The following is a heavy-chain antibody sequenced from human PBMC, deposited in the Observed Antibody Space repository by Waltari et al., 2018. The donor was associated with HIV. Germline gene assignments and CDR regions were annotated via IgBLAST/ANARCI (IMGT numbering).Heavy chain of an antibody. CDR2: IIPLRGIT. D-gene: IGHD2-8*01. V-gene: IGHV1-69*04. J-gene: IGHJ4*02. Sequence: QVQLVQSGAEVKKPGSSVKVSCKASGGTFSSYAISWVRRAPGQGLEWMGRIIPLRGITNYAQKFHGRFTITADKSTSTAYMELSSLRSEATAVYYGAAGCTNGVFRMDYWGQGTLVTVSS. CDR1: GGTFSSYA. CDR3: AAGCTNGVFRMDY.